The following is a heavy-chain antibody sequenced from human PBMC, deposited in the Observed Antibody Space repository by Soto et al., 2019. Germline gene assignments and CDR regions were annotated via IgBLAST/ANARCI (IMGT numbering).Heavy chain of an antibody. Sequence: SETLSLTCTVSGGSISDADYYWSWIRQLPGKDLEWIGYIYYSGSTYYNPSLKSRVNISIDTSKNQFSLKVSSVTAADTAVYYCARETTPRYFDYWGQGTPVT. CDR3: ARETTPRYFDY. V-gene: IGHV4-31*03. D-gene: IGHD4-17*01. J-gene: IGHJ4*02. CDR2: IYYSGST. CDR1: GGSISDADYY.